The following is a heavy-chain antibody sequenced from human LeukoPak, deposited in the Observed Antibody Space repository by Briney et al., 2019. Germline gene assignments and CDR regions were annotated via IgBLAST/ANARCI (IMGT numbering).Heavy chain of an antibody. J-gene: IGHJ4*02. CDR3: ARDLWFGELLDY. Sequence: ASVKVSCKASGYTFNRYAIHWVRQAPGQRLEWMGWINTGNGKTKYSQNFQGRVTITRDTSASTAYMELSSLRSEDTAVYYCARDLWFGELLDYWGQGTLVTVSS. D-gene: IGHD3-10*01. CDR2: INTGNGKT. V-gene: IGHV1-3*04. CDR1: GYTFNRYA.